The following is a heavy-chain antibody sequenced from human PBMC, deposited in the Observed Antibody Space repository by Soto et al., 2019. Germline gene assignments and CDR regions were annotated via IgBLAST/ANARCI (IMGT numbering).Heavy chain of an antibody. CDR1: GFTFSSYG. J-gene: IGHJ6*02. CDR2: IWYDGSNK. Sequence: RRLSCAASGFTFSSYGMHWVRQAPGKGLEWVAVIWYDGSNKYYADSVKGRFTISRDNSKNTLYLQMNSLRAEDTAVYYCARAPFIVGTYYYYYGMDVWGQGTTVTVSS. D-gene: IGHD1-26*01. V-gene: IGHV3-33*01. CDR3: ARAPFIVGTYYYYYGMDV.